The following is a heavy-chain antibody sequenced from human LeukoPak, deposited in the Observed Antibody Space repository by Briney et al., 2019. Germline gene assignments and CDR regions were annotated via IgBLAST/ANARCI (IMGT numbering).Heavy chain of an antibody. D-gene: IGHD4-17*01. V-gene: IGHV3-23*01. J-gene: IGHJ4*02. CDR3: ARGRGGDYVPSRFDY. CDR2: ISGSGGST. Sequence: GGSLRLSCSASGFAFSGFAKGWVRQAPGKGLEWVSSISGSGGSTYYADSVEGRFTISRDNSKNTLYLQMNSLRAEDTALYYCARGRGGDYVPSRFDYWGQGTLVTVSS. CDR1: GFAFSGFA.